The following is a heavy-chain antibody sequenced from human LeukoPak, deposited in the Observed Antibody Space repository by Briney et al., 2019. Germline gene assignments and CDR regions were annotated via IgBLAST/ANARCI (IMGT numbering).Heavy chain of an antibody. CDR1: GFIFSNAW. V-gene: IGHV3-15*01. D-gene: IGHD6-19*01. CDR3: ARAHAVAGLGDY. Sequence: TGGSLRLSCVASGFIFSNAWMSWVRQAPGKGLEWVGRIKSKTDGGTTDYAAPVKGRFTISRDNAKNSLYLQMNSLRDEDTAVYYCARAHAVAGLGDYWGQGTLVTVSS. J-gene: IGHJ4*02. CDR2: IKSKTDGGTT.